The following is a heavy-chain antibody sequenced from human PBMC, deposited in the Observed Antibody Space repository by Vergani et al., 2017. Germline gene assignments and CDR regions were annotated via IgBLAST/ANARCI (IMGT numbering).Heavy chain of an antibody. CDR2: ISGYNGDT. J-gene: IGHJ6*02. V-gene: IGHV1-18*01. CDR1: GYRFRSYG. Sequence: QGQLVQSGGEVKEPGASVKVACKASGYRFRSYGINWMRQAPGQGLEWLGWISGYNGDTNYAEKFKGRVIMTRDTSTDTVYMELRGLRFDDTAVYYCARWFDRSGWNYYQSMDVWGQGTTVNVSS. CDR3: ARWFDRSGWNYYQSMDV. D-gene: IGHD3-22*01.